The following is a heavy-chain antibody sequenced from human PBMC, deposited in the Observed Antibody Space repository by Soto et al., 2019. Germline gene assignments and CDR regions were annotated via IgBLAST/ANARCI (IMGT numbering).Heavy chain of an antibody. CDR2: MNPNSGNT. J-gene: IGHJ5*02. CDR1: GYTFTSYD. Sequence: GASVKVSCKASGYTFTSYDINWVRQATGQGLEWMGWMNPNSGNTGYAQKFQGRVTMTRNTSISTAYMELSSLRSEDTAVYYCARDWFGSGLSPSRFDPWGQGTLVTVSS. D-gene: IGHD6-19*01. V-gene: IGHV1-8*01. CDR3: ARDWFGSGLSPSRFDP.